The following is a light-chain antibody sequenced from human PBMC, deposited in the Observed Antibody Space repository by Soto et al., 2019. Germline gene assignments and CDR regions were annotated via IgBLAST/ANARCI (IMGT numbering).Light chain of an antibody. J-gene: IGKJ1*01. V-gene: IGKV1-5*01. CDR1: QSISSW. Sequence: DIQMTQSPSTLSASVGDRVTITCRASQSISSWLAWYQQKPGKAPKLLIYDASSWESGVPSRFSGSGSGTEFTLTISSLQPDDFATYYCQQYNSYSPVTFGQGTKVEIK. CDR3: QQYNSYSPVT. CDR2: DAS.